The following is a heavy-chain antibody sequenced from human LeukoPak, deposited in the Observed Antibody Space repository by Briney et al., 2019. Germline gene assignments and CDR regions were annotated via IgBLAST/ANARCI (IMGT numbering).Heavy chain of an antibody. Sequence: DPSETLSLTCTVSGGSISSSSYYWGWIRQPPGKGLEWIGSIYYSGSTYYNPSLKSRVTISVDTSKNQFSLKLSSVTAADTAVYYCGRRGSGLNWFDPWGQGTLVTVSS. V-gene: IGHV4-39*01. CDR2: IYYSGST. D-gene: IGHD6-25*01. CDR3: GRRGSGLNWFDP. CDR1: GGSISSSSYY. J-gene: IGHJ5*02.